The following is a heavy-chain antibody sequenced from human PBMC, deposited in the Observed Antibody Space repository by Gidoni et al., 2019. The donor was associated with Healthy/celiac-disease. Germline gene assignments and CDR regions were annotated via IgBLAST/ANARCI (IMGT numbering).Heavy chain of an antibody. Sequence: QVQLVQSGAEVKKPGASVKVSCKASGYTFTCYYMHWVRQAPGQGLEWMGWINPNSGGTNYAQKFQGRVTMTRDTSIRTAYMELSRLRSDDTAVYYCARRSDIVVVVAATPYYYGMDVWGQGTTVTVSS. CDR1: GYTFTCYY. CDR3: ARRSDIVVVVAATPYYYGMDV. CDR2: INPNSGGT. D-gene: IGHD2-15*01. V-gene: IGHV1-2*02. J-gene: IGHJ6*02.